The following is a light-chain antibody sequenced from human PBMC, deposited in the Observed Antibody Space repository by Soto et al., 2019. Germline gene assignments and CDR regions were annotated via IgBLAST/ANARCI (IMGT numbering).Light chain of an antibody. CDR1: QSVSGN. Sequence: EIVMTQSPAILSVSPGERATLSCRASQSVSGNLAWYQQTPGQPPRLLIYAATTMAPGVPDRFSGSGSGTDFSLTISSLQSEDFAVYYCQQYNNWPPETCGQGTKLEIK. J-gene: IGKJ2*01. V-gene: IGKV3-15*01. CDR3: QQYNNWPPET. CDR2: AAT.